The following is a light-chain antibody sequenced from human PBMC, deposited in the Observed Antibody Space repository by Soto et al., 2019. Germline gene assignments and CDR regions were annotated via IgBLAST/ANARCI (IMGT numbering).Light chain of an antibody. J-gene: IGLJ1*01. CDR2: EVT. CDR1: SSDVGGYNY. V-gene: IGLV2-8*01. CDR3: GSYAGGKTFV. Sequence: QSALTQSPSASGSPGQSVTISCIGTSSDVGGYNYVSWYQHHPGKAPKLIIYEVTKRPSGVPDRFSGSRSGTTASLTVSGLQAEDEADYYCGSYAGGKTFVFGTGTKLTVL.